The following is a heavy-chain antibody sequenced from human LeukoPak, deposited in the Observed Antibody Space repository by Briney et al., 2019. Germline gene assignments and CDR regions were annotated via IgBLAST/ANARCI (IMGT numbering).Heavy chain of an antibody. CDR1: GFIFSGSA. D-gene: IGHD1-26*01. CDR2: IRSKANSYAT. Sequence: PGGSLRLSCAASGFIFSGSAMHWVRQASGKGLEWVGRIRSKANSYATAYAASVKGRFTISRDDSKNTAYLQTNSLKTEDTAVYYCTRLDPEGGRDYWGQGTLVTVSS. J-gene: IGHJ4*02. CDR3: TRLDPEGGRDY. V-gene: IGHV3-73*01.